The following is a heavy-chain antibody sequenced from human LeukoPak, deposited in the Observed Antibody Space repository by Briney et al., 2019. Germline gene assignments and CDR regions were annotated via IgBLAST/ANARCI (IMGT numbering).Heavy chain of an antibody. Sequence: GGSLRLSCSASGFTFSAYWMSWVRQAPGKGLEWVANIKHDGSDKYHVDSVKGRFTISRDNTKNSLYLQMNSLRVEDTAVYYCARLRYCTSSTCYLGCSECWGQGTLVTVSP. J-gene: IGHJ4*02. V-gene: IGHV3-7*01. CDR3: ARLRYCTSSTCYLGCSEC. CDR2: IKHDGSDK. CDR1: GFTFSAYW. D-gene: IGHD2/OR15-2a*01.